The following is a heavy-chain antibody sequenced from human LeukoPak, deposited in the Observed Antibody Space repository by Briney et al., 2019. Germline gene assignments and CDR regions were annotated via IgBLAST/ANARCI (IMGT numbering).Heavy chain of an antibody. V-gene: IGHV3-48*01. Sequence: GGSLRLSCAASGFTFSSYSMNWVRQAPGKGLEWVSYISSGSSSIFYADSVKGRFTISRDNAKNSLYLQMNSLRAEDTAVYYCAREIGFMTTNYWGQGTLVTVSS. CDR2: ISSGSSSI. J-gene: IGHJ4*02. D-gene: IGHD1-1*01. CDR1: GFTFSSYS. CDR3: AREIGFMTTNY.